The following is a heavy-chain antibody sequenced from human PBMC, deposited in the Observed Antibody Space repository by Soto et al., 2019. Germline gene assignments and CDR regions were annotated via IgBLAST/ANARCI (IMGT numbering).Heavy chain of an antibody. V-gene: IGHV3-30*18. CDR1: GFTFSSYG. CDR3: AKDLGATYQSDPFADYYYYGMDV. J-gene: IGHJ6*02. D-gene: IGHD2-2*01. CDR2: ISYDGSNK. Sequence: GGSLRLSCAASGFTFSSYGMHWVRQAPGKGLEWVAVISYDGSNKYYADSVKGRFTISRDNSKNTLYLQMNSLRAEDTAVYYCAKDLGATYQSDPFADYYYYGMDVWGQGTTVTVSS.